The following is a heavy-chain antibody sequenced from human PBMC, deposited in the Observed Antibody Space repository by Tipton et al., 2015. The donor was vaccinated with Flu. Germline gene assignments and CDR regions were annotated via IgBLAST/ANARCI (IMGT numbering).Heavy chain of an antibody. J-gene: IGHJ4*02. V-gene: IGHV3-11*01. CDR3: AKVIPELVAGLDY. CDR2: ISSSGSRI. Sequence: SLRLSCAASGFTFSRYAMSWVRQAPGKGLEWVSYISSSGSRIYYADSVKGRFTISRDNAKNSLYLQMNSLRAEDTAVYYCAKVIPELVAGLDYWGQGTLVTVSS. D-gene: IGHD6-19*01. CDR1: GFTFSRYA.